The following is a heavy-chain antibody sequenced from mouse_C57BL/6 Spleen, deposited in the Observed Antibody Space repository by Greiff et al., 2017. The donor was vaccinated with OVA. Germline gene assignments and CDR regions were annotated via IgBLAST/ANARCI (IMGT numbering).Heavy chain of an antibody. D-gene: IGHD3-2*02. CDR2: INPNNGGT. J-gene: IGHJ3*01. Sequence: EVQLQQSGPELVKPGASVKISCKASGYTFTDYYMNWVKQSHGKSLEWIGDINPNNGGTSYNQQFKGKATLTVDKSTSPAYMEIRSLTSEDTAVYYCARRSSRYCGLWGQGTLLTVSA. V-gene: IGHV1-26*01. CDR3: ARRSSRYCGL. CDR1: GYTFTDYY.